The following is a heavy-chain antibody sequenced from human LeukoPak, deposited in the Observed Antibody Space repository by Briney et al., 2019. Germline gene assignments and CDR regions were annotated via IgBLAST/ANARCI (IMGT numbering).Heavy chain of an antibody. D-gene: IGHD6-19*01. V-gene: IGHV3-21*01. Sequence: PGGSLRLSCAASGFTFSSYSMNWVRQAPGKGLEWVSSISSSSSYIYYADSVKGRFTVSRDNAKNSLYLQMNSLRAEDTAVYYCARVGSGWIFDYWGQGTLATVSS. CDR3: ARVGSGWIFDY. CDR1: GFTFSSYS. J-gene: IGHJ4*02. CDR2: ISSSSSYI.